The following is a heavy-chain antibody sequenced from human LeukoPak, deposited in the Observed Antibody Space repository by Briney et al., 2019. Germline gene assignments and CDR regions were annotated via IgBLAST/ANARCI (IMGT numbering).Heavy chain of an antibody. V-gene: IGHV1-18*01. CDR2: ITAYNGNT. CDR1: GYTFTSYG. D-gene: IGHD3-10*01. Sequence: ASVKVSCKASGYTFTSYGISWVRQAPGQGLEWMGWITAYNGNTNYAQKLQGRVTMTTDTSTSTAYMELRSLRSDDTAVYYCAGGGVLMVRGGAFDIWGQGTMVTVSS. J-gene: IGHJ3*02. CDR3: AGGGVLMVRGGAFDI.